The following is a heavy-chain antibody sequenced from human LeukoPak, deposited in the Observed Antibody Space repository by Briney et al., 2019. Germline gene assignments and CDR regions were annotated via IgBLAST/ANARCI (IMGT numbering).Heavy chain of an antibody. Sequence: VQPGGSLRLSCAASGFSVSSNYMSWVRQAPGKGLEWVSAISGSGGSTYYADSVKGRFTISRDNSKNTLYLQMNSLRAEATAVYYCAKGYYDFSNWGQGTLVTVSS. CDR3: AKGYYDFSN. V-gene: IGHV3-23*01. CDR2: ISGSGGST. CDR1: GFSVSSNY. D-gene: IGHD3-3*01. J-gene: IGHJ4*02.